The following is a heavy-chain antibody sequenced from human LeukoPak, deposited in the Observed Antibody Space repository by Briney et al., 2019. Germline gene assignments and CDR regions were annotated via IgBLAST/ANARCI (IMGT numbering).Heavy chain of an antibody. D-gene: IGHD6-13*01. CDR3: AKETGYSSSWLPNYYYYYGMDV. CDR2: IYSGGST. J-gene: IGHJ6*02. Sequence: GGSLRLSCAASGFTVSSNYMSWVRQAPGKGPEWVSVIYSGGSTYYADSVKGRFTISRDNSKNTLYLQMNSLRAEDTAVYYCAKETGYSSSWLPNYYYYYGMDVWGQGTTVTVSS. CDR1: GFTVSSNY. V-gene: IGHV3-53*05.